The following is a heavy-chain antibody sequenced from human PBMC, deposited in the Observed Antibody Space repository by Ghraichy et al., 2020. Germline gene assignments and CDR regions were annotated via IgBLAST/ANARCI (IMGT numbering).Heavy chain of an antibody. V-gene: IGHV3-23*01. CDR3: AKVSSQRRITMIVVVIDSIDY. D-gene: IGHD3-22*01. J-gene: IGHJ4*02. CDR1: RFTFSNYA. CDR2: ISGSGGST. Sequence: GESLNISCSASRFTFSNYALHWVRQAPGKGLEWVSAISGSGGSTYYADSVKGRFTISRDNSKNTLYLQMNSLRAEDTAVYYCAKVSSQRRITMIVVVIDSIDYWGQGTLVTVSS.